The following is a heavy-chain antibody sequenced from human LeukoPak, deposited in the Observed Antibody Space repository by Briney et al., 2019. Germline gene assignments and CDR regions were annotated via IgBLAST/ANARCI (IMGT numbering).Heavy chain of an antibody. D-gene: IGHD3-10*01. J-gene: IGHJ6*03. CDR2: IYHSGST. Sequence: PSRTLSLTYTVSGGSISSDGYYWSWIRQPPGKGLEWIGYIYHSGSTYYNPSLKSRVTISVDRSKNQFSLKLSSVTAADTAVYYCARRPGGDYYMDVWGKGTTVTVSS. V-gene: IGHV4-30-2*01. CDR1: GGSISSDGYY. CDR3: ARRPGGDYYMDV.